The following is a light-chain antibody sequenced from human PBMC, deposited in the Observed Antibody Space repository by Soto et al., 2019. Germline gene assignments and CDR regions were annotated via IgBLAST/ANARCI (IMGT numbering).Light chain of an antibody. CDR1: QSISSC. V-gene: IGKV1-5*01. CDR3: QQYYSYSPWT. CDR2: DAS. J-gene: IGKJ1*01. Sequence: DIQMTQSPSTLSASVGDRATITCRASQSISSCLAWYQQKPGKAPKLLIYDASSMESGVPSRFSGSGSGTEFTLTISSLQPDDFATYYCQQYYSYSPWTFGQGTKVDIK.